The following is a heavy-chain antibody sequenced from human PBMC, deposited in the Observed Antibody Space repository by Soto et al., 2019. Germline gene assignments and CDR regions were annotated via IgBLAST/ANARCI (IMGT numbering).Heavy chain of an antibody. CDR3: TGELPFFDY. Sequence: QVQLVQSGAEEKKPGASVKVSCKASGYTFTSYAMHWVRQAPGQRLEWMGWINAGNGNTKYSQKFQGRVTITRDTSASTAYMSSRRSADTAVYYCTGELPFFDYWGQGTLVTVSS. CDR1: GYTFTSYA. V-gene: IGHV1-3*05. J-gene: IGHJ4*02. CDR2: INAGNGNT.